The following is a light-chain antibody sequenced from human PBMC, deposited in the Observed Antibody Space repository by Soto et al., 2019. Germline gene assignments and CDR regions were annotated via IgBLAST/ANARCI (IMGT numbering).Light chain of an antibody. J-gene: IGKJ3*01. Sequence: EIVLTQSPGTLSLSPGERATLSCRASQSVSSSYLAWYQQKPGQAPRLLIYGASSRATGIPDRFSGSGSGTDFTLTISGLESEDFAVYYCQQYGSSPVFTVGAGTKVDIK. V-gene: IGKV3-20*01. CDR1: QSVSSSY. CDR2: GAS. CDR3: QQYGSSPVFT.